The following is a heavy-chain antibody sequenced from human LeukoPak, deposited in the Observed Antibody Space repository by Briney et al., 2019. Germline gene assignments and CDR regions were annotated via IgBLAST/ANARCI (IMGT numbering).Heavy chain of an antibody. CDR2: INHSGST. V-gene: IGHV4-34*01. D-gene: IGHD3-22*01. CDR3: ARASSYDSVTRYDPAWFGP. CDR1: GGSLSGFY. Sequence: SETLSLTCAVYGGSLSGFYWSWIRQPPGKGLEWIGEINHSGSTNYNPPLKSRVTMSMDTSKKQLSLRVTSVTAADTAVYYCARASSYDSVTRYDPAWFGPWGQGTLVTVSS. J-gene: IGHJ5*02.